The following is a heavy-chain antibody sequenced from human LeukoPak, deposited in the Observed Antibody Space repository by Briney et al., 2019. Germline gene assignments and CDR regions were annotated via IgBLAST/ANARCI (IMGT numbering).Heavy chain of an antibody. J-gene: IGHJ4*02. CDR1: GGSISSSSYY. V-gene: IGHV4-39*01. D-gene: IGHD6-19*01. CDR2: IYYSGRT. CDR3: ARQVAVAGPRLDY. Sequence: SETLSLTCTVSGGSISSSSYYWGWSRQPPGKGLEWIGSIYYSGRTYYNPSLKSRVPISVDTSKNQFSLKLSSVTAADTAVYYCARQVAVAGPRLDYWGQGTLVTVSS.